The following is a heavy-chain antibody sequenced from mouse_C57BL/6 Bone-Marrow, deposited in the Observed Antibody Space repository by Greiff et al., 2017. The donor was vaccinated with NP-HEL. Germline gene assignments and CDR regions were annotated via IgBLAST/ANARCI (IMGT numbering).Heavy chain of an antibody. CDR2: IYPRSGNT. J-gene: IGHJ1*03. D-gene: IGHD1-1*01. CDR3: ARSDYGSRYFDV. V-gene: IGHV1-81*01. CDR1: GYTFTSYG. Sequence: VQLQQSGAELARPGASVKLSCKASGYTFTSYGISWVKQRTGQGLEWIGEIYPRSGNTYYNEKFKGKATLTADKSSSTAYMELRSLTSEDSAVYFCARSDYGSRYFDVWGTGTTVTVSS.